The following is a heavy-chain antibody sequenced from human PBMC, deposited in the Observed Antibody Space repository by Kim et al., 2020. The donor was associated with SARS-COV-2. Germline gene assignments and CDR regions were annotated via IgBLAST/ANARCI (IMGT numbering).Heavy chain of an antibody. V-gene: IGHV3-30-3*01. CDR2: ISYDGSNK. CDR1: GFTFSSYA. J-gene: IGHJ4*02. D-gene: IGHD2-2*01. Sequence: GGSLRLSCAASGFTFSSYAMHWVRQAPGKGLEWVAVISYDGSNKYYADSVKGRFTISRDNSKNTLYLQMNSLRAEDTAVYYCARSVPDYWGQGTLVTVSS. CDR3: ARSVPDY.